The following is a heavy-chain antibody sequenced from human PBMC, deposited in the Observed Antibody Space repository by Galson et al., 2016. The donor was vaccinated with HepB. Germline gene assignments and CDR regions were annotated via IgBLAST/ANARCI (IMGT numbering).Heavy chain of an antibody. J-gene: IGHJ3*01. D-gene: IGHD3-9*01. CDR2: IYHTGSS. CDR3: ARGDHDILTGSFTTDAFDL. Sequence: SETLSLTCSVSGGSISNTNCWSWVRQPPGKGLEWIGEIYHTGSSNYNPSLKSRVSISLDKSRNQFSLNLNSLTAADTAIYYCARGDHDILTGSFTTDAFDLWGQGTMVTVSS. CDR1: GGSISNTNC. V-gene: IGHV4-4*02.